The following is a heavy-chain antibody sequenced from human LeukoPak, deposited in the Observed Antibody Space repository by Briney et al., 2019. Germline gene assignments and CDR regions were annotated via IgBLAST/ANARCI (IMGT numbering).Heavy chain of an antibody. CDR1: GFTFSSYW. CDR2: INSDGSSI. CDR3: ARGQYNYGRGRYYADWFGS. V-gene: IGHV3-74*01. Sequence: PGGSLRLSCAASGFTFSSYWMHWVRQAPGKGLVWVSRINSDGSSISYADSVKGRFTISRDNAKNTLYLQMNSLRAEDTAVYSCARGQYNYGRGRYYADWFGSWSRGNLVNV. D-gene: IGHD3-10*01. J-gene: IGHJ5*01.